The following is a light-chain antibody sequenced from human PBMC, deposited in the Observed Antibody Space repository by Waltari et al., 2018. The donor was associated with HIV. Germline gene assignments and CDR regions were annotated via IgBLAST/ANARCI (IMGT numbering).Light chain of an antibody. Sequence: QSALTQPASVSGSPGQSITIPCPGTSSDVGSYNLFSWYQQHPGKAPKVMIYEGSKRPSGVSNRFSGSKSGNTASLTISGLQAEDEADYYCCSYTGSSTRRPYVFGTGTKVTVL. CDR1: SSDVGSYNL. CDR3: CSYTGSSTRRPYV. CDR2: EGS. J-gene: IGLJ1*01. V-gene: IGLV2-23*01.